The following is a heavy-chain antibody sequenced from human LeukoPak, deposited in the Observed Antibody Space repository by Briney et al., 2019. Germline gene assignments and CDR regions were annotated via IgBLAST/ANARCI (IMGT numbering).Heavy chain of an antibody. CDR3: VRGPYGASISKWFDP. J-gene: IGHJ6*04. V-gene: IGHV4-59*01. D-gene: IGHD4/OR15-4a*01. CDR1: GGSISSYY. Sequence: SETLSLTCTVSGGSISSYYWSWIRQPPGKGLEWIGYIYYSGDTAYNPSLRSRVTFSVDTSKNQFSLQLRSVTTADTAVYYCVRGPYGASISKWFDPWGKGTTVTISS. CDR2: IYYSGDT.